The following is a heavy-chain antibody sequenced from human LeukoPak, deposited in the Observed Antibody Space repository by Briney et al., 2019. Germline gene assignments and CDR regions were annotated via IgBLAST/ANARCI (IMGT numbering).Heavy chain of an antibody. D-gene: IGHD3-10*01. CDR2: ISWNSGSI. V-gene: IGHV3-9*01. J-gene: IGHJ3*02. Sequence: GGSLRLFCAASGFTFDDYAMHWVRQAPGKGLEWVSGISWNSGSIGYADSVKGRFTISRDNAKNSLYLQMNSLRAEDTALYYCAKDMVWFGELLSSGAFDIWGQGTMVTVSS. CDR3: AKDMVWFGELLSSGAFDI. CDR1: GFTFDDYA.